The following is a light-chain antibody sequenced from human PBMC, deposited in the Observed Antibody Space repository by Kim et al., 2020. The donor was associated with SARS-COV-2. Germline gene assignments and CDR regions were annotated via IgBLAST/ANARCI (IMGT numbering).Light chain of an antibody. CDR2: GPS. V-gene: IGKV3-15*01. CDR1: QSVSIN. J-gene: IGKJ1*01. CDR3: QQYYDWPT. Sequence: SLSPGDSSTLSCRASQSVSINLAWYQQKPGQAPRLLLYGPSTRATGVPARFSGSGSGTEFTLTISSLQSEDFAVYYCQQYYDWPTFGQGTKVDIK.